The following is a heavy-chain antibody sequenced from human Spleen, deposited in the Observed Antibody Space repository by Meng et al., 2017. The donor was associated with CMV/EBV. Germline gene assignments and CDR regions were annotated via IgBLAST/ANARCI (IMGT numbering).Heavy chain of an antibody. Sequence: YIHWMRQAPVQGLEWMGWINPDSGGTNYAQKFQGRVTMTRDTSIRTAYMELRRLRSDDTAVYFCARDSTLYCSSATCYSLWWFDPWGQGTLVTVSS. CDR3: ARDSTLYCSSATCYSLWWFDP. CDR2: INPDSGGT. CDR1: Y. V-gene: IGHV1-2*02. J-gene: IGHJ5*02. D-gene: IGHD2-2*01.